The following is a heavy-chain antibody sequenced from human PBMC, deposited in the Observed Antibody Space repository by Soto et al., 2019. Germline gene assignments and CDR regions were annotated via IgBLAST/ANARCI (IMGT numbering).Heavy chain of an antibody. CDR2: INHSGST. Sequence: SETLSHTCAVYGGSFSGYYWSWIRQPPGKGLEWIGEINHSGSTNYNPSLKSRVTISVDTSKNQFSLKLSSVTAADTAVYYCARAYGSNVFDHWGQGTLVTVSS. J-gene: IGHJ4*02. D-gene: IGHD4-17*01. V-gene: IGHV4-34*01. CDR1: GGSFSGYY. CDR3: ARAYGSNVFDH.